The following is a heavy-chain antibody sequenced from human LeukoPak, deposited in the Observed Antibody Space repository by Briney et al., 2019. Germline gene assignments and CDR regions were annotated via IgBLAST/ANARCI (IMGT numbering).Heavy chain of an antibody. D-gene: IGHD2-8*01. J-gene: IGHJ4*02. CDR2: ISGSGDTT. V-gene: IGHV3-23*01. CDR3: AKIPQVATCTVPNFDF. Sequence: GGSLRLSRATSGFIFSNYAVNWVRQAPGKGLEWVSIISGSGDTTYYADSVKGRSTISRDNSKNTLYLQMNSLRAEDTAVYYCAKIPQVATCTVPNFDFWGQGTLVTVSS. CDR1: GFIFSNYA.